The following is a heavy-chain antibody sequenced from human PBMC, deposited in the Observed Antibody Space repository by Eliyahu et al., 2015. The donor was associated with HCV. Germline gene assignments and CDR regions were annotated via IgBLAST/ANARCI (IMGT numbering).Heavy chain of an antibody. CDR3: ARLGGGVXHFEF. Sequence: QLPGKGLEWIGTVSHSGKTHFNPSLQSRLTISLDTSKNQFSLKLTSVTAADTAVYYCARLGGGVXHFEFWGQGAQVIVAS. CDR2: VSHSGKT. V-gene: IGHV4-38-2*01. D-gene: IGHD3-16*01. J-gene: IGHJ4*02.